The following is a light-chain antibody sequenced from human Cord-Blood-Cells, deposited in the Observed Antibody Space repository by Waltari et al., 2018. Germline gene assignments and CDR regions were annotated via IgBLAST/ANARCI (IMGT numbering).Light chain of an antibody. J-gene: IGLJ3*02. V-gene: IGLV2-14*01. CDR1: SSDVGGYNY. CDR2: DVS. CDR3: SSYTSSSTWV. Sequence: QSALTQPASVSGSPGQSITISCTGTSSDVGGYNYVSWYQQHPGKAPKLMIYDVSNRPSGVSNRFSGSKSGNTASRTISGLQSEDEADYNCSSYTSSSTWVFGGGTKLTVL.